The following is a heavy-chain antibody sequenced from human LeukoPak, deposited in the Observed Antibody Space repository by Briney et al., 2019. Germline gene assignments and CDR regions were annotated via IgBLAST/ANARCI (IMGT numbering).Heavy chain of an antibody. J-gene: IGHJ4*02. D-gene: IGHD6-19*01. CDR2: ISWNSGTI. Sequence: QSGGSLRLSCAGSGFIFNNYAMHWVRQPPGKGLEWVSGISWNSGTIDYADSVRGRFTISRDNAKNSLYLQMDSLRVADTAFYYCAKDNRRHYTSGPNPDSLHWGQGALVTVSS. CDR3: AKDNRRHYTSGPNPDSLH. CDR1: GFIFNNYA. V-gene: IGHV3-9*01.